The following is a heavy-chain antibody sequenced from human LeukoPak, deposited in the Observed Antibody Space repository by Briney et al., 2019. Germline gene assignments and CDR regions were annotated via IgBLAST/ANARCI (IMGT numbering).Heavy chain of an antibody. CDR2: ISQDGSEK. V-gene: IGHV3-7*01. J-gene: IGHJ4*02. D-gene: IGHD3-22*01. CDR3: ARAVGSSGCDY. CDR1: GFTFNNYW. Sequence: PGGSLRLSCAASGFTFNNYWLTWVSQAPGKGREGVAKISQDGSEKYYVDSVKGRFTITRDSGKNSLYLQMNSLRGEDTAVYYCARAVGSSGCDYWGQGGLVTVSS.